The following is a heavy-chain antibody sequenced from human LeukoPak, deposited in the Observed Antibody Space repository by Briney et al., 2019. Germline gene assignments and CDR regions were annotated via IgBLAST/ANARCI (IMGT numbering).Heavy chain of an antibody. CDR2: IYPDDSDI. V-gene: IGHV5-51*01. CDR1: GYRFINYW. Sequence: GESLKISCKGTGYRFINYWIGWVRQMPGKGLEWMGIIYPDDSDIRYSPSFQGQVTISADRSISIAYLQWNSPKASDTAMYYCARQTLGVRGGEWDYWGQGTLVTVSS. J-gene: IGHJ4*02. CDR3: ARQTLGVRGGEWDY. D-gene: IGHD3-10*01.